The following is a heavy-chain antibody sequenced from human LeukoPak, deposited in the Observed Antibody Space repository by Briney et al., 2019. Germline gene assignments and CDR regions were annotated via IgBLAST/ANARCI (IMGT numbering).Heavy chain of an antibody. CDR2: INPNSGGT. D-gene: IGHD4-17*01. CDR3: ARRLGYGDYEFDY. J-gene: IGHJ4*02. CDR1: GYTFAGYY. V-gene: IGHV1-2*04. Sequence: GASVKVSCKASGYTFAGYYMHWVRQAPGQGLEWMGWINPNSGGTNYAQKFQGWVTMTRDTSISTAYMELSRLRSDDTAVYYCARRLGYGDYEFDYWGQGTLVTVSS.